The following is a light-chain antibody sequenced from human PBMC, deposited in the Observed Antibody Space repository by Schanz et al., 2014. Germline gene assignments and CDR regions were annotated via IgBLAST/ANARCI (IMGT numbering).Light chain of an antibody. Sequence: AIRMTQSPSSLSASAGDRVTITCRASQPISTYLAWYQQKPGQAPNLLIYAASTLRTGVPSRFSGSGSGTDFTLTISCLQSEDFATYYCQQYNSPLTFGGGTKVEIK. CDR2: AAS. V-gene: IGKV1-8*01. CDR3: QQYNSPLT. J-gene: IGKJ4*01. CDR1: QPISTY.